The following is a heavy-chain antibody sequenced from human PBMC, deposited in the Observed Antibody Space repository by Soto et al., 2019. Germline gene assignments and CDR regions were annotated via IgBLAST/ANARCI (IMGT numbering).Heavy chain of an antibody. CDR3: ARDPLDYGDYYYYYGMDV. Sequence: ESVGGVVQPGRSLRLSCAASGFTFSSYAMHWVRQAPGKGPEWVAVISYDGSNKYYADSVKGRFTISRDNSKNTLYLQMNSLRAEDTAVYYCARDPLDYGDYYYYYGMDVWGQGTTVTVSS. J-gene: IGHJ6*02. D-gene: IGHD4-17*01. CDR1: GFTFSSYA. CDR2: ISYDGSNK. V-gene: IGHV3-30-3*01.